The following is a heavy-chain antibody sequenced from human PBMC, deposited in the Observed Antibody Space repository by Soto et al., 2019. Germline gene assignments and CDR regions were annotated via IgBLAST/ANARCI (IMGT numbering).Heavy chain of an antibody. CDR2: ISYDGSNK. V-gene: IGHV3-30-3*01. Sequence: PGGSLRLSCAASGLTFSSYAMHWVRQAPGKGLEWVAVISYDGSNKYYADSVKGRFTISRDNSKNTLYLQMNSLRAEDTAVYYCATLGDYCSGGSCYHNWFDPWGQGTLVTVSS. CDR1: GLTFSSYA. D-gene: IGHD2-15*01. CDR3: ATLGDYCSGGSCYHNWFDP. J-gene: IGHJ5*02.